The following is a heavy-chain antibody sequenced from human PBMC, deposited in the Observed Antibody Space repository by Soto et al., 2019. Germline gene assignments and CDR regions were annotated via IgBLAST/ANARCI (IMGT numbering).Heavy chain of an antibody. CDR1: GFTFTSYG. V-gene: IGHV3-30*03. D-gene: IGHD5-18*01. J-gene: IGHJ4*02. Sequence: QAHLVESGGGVVQPGRSLRLSCAASGFTFTSYGMHWVRQAPGTRLEWVAVISYDGGLQHYADSGKGRFTISRDNSKNMVLLKMNSLRAEDTAVYYCVSDRGYGHASVPYSWGQGTLVSVSS. CDR3: VSDRGYGHASVPYS. CDR2: ISYDGGLQ.